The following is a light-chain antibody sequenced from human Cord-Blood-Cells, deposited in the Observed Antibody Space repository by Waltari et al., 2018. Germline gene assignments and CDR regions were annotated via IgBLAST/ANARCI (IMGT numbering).Light chain of an antibody. Sequence: DIQMNQSPSTLSASVGDRVTITCRASQSISSWLAWYQQKPGNAPKRLIYDASSLESGVPSRFSGSGSGTEFTLAISSLQPDDCATYYCQQYNSYSLTFGGGTKVELK. CDR1: QSISSW. CDR3: QQYNSYSLT. CDR2: DAS. V-gene: IGKV1-5*01. J-gene: IGKJ4*01.